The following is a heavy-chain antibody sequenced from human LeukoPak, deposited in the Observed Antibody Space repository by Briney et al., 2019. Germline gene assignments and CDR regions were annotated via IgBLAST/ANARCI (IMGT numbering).Heavy chain of an antibody. J-gene: IGHJ6*02. Sequence: GGSLRLSCAASGFTVSSNYMSWVRQAPGKGLEWVSVIYRGGSTYYADSVKGRFTISRDNSKNTLYLQMNSLRAEDTAVYYCAKDNYGGNRYYYGMDVWGQGTTVTVSS. D-gene: IGHD4-23*01. CDR2: IYRGGST. CDR3: AKDNYGGNRYYYGMDV. V-gene: IGHV3-53*01. CDR1: GFTVSSNY.